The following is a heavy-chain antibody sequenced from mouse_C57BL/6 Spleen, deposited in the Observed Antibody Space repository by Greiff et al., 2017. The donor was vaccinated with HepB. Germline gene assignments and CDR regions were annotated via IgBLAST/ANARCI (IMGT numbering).Heavy chain of an antibody. Sequence: VQLQQSGPEPVKPGASVKISCKASGYAFSSSWMNWVKQRPGKGLEWIGRIYPGDGDTNYNGKFKGKATLTADKSSSTAYMQLSSLTSEDSAVYFCARGIDYYGSSSYWYFDVWGTGTTVTVSS. CDR3: ARGIDYYGSSSYWYFDV. V-gene: IGHV1-82*01. D-gene: IGHD1-1*01. CDR1: GYAFSSSW. CDR2: IYPGDGDT. J-gene: IGHJ1*03.